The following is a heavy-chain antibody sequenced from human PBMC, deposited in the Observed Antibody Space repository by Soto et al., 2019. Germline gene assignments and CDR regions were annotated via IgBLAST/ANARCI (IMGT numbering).Heavy chain of an antibody. V-gene: IGHV3-21*01. D-gene: IGHD3-16*01. J-gene: IGHJ6*02. Sequence: GGSLRLSCAASGFTFSSYSMNWARQAPGKGLEWVSSISSSSSYIYYADSVKGRFTISRDNAKNSLYLQMNSLRAEDTAVYYCARAWGTPYGMDVWGQGTTVTVSS. CDR3: ARAWGTPYGMDV. CDR1: GFTFSSYS. CDR2: ISSSSSYI.